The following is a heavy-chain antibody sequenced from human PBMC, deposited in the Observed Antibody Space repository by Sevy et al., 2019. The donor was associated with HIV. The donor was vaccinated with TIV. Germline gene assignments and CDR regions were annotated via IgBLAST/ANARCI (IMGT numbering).Heavy chain of an antibody. CDR1: GGSISSYY. J-gene: IGHJ4*02. CDR2: IYYSGST. V-gene: IGHV4-59*01. CDR3: ARGGYDFWSGYSLFDY. Sequence: SETLSLTCTVSGGSISSYYWSWIRQPPGKGLEWIGYIYYSGSTNYNPSLKSRVTISVDTSKNQFSLKLSSVTAADTAVYYCARGGYDFWSGYSLFDYWGQGTLVTVSS. D-gene: IGHD3-3*01.